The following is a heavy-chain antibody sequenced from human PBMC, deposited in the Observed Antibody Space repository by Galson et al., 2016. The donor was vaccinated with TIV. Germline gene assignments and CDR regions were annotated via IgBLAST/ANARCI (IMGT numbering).Heavy chain of an antibody. CDR3: ARVVVPASIESHYYYMDV. CDR1: GDSISSADYY. CDR2: IRHSGST. J-gene: IGHJ6*03. D-gene: IGHD2-2*01. V-gene: IGHV4-31*03. Sequence: TLSLTCTVSGDSISSADYYWSWIRQHPVKGLEWIGYIRHSGSTYYNPSLKSRATISVDTSKKFFSLQLTSVTAADTAVYYCARVVVPASIESHYYYMDVWGKGTTVTVSS.